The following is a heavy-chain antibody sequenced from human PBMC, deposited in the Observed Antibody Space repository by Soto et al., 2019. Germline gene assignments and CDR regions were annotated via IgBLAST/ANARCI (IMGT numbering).Heavy chain of an antibody. V-gene: IGHV1-3*01. CDR2: INAGNGNT. J-gene: IGHJ4*02. D-gene: IGHD6-13*01. CDR1: GYTFTSYS. Sequence: ASVKVSCKASGYTFTSYSMHWVRQAPGQRLEWMGWINAGNGNTKYSQKFQGRVTITRDTSASTAYMELSSLRSEDTAVYYCARGIAPYYFDYWGQGTLVTVSS. CDR3: ARGIAPYYFDY.